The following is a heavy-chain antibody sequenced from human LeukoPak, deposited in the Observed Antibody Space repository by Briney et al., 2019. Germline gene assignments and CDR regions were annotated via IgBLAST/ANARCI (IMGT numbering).Heavy chain of an antibody. CDR2: ISSSSSYI. CDR1: GFTFSSYA. Sequence: GGSLRLSCAASGFTFSSYAMSWVRQAPGKGLEWVSSISSSSSYIYYADSVKGRFTISRDNAKNSLYLQMNSLRAEDTAVYYCARDRDYYDSSGYPEYWGQGTLVTVSS. J-gene: IGHJ4*02. V-gene: IGHV3-21*01. D-gene: IGHD3-22*01. CDR3: ARDRDYYDSSGYPEY.